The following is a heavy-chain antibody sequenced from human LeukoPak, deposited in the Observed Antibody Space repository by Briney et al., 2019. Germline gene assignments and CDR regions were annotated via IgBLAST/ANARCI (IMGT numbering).Heavy chain of an antibody. CDR1: GGSISSSFYY. CDR3: ARAIRLQSWFDP. D-gene: IGHD4-4*01. J-gene: IGHJ5*02. Sequence: SETLSLTCTVSGGSISSSFYYWSWIRQPPGKGLEWIGEINHSGSTNYNPSLKSRVTISVDTSKNQFSLKLSSVTAADTAVYYCARAIRLQSWFDPWGQGTLVTVSS. V-gene: IGHV4-39*07. CDR2: INHSGST.